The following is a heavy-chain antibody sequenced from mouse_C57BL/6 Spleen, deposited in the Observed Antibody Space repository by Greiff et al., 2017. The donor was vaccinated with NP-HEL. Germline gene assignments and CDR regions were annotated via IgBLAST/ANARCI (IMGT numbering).Heavy chain of an antibody. CDR2: ISNGGGST. Sequence: EVQVVESGGGLVQPGGSLKLSCAASGFTFSDYYMYWVRQTPEKRLEWVAYISNGGGSTYYPDTVKGRFTISRDNAKNTLYLQMSRLKSEDTAMYYCARQGSNYLYFAMDYWGQGTSVTVSS. CDR1: GFTFSDYY. CDR3: ARQGSNYLYFAMDY. V-gene: IGHV5-12*01. J-gene: IGHJ4*01. D-gene: IGHD2-5*01.